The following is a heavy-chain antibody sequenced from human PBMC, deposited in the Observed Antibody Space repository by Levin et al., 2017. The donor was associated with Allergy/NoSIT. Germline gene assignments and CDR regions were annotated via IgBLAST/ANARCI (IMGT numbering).Heavy chain of an antibody. CDR2: IWYDGSNK. CDR1: GFTFSNYG. V-gene: IGHV3-33*01. CDR3: ARDTAFGQYFDY. Sequence: GGSLRLSCVASGFTFSNYGMHWVRQAPGKGLEWVAIIWYDGSNKYYADSVKGRFTISRDNSKNSPYLQMASLRAEDTALYYCARDTAFGQYFDYWGQGTRVTVSS. J-gene: IGHJ4*02. D-gene: IGHD3-16*01.